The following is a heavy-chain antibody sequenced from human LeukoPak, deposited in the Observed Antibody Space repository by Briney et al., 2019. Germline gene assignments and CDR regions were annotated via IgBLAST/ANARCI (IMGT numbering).Heavy chain of an antibody. Sequence: PGRSLRLSCAASGFTFSSYGMHWVRQAPGKGLEWVAVISYDGSNKYYADPVKGRFTISRDNSKNTLYLQMNSLRAEDTGLYYCTRDPFDYWGQGTLVTVSS. CDR3: TRDPFDY. CDR2: ISYDGSNK. V-gene: IGHV3-30*03. CDR1: GFTFSSYG. J-gene: IGHJ4*02.